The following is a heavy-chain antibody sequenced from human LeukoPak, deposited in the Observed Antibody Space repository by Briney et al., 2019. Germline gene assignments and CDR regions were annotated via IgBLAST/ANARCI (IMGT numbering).Heavy chain of an antibody. D-gene: IGHD3-16*01. CDR3: PRGLLGELRLYYYNSYSMAV. V-gene: IGHV3-74*01. CDR1: GFSISTYW. Sequence: PGGSLRLSCAASGFSISTYWIHWVRQAPGKGLVWVSRINPDGSTTYYADSVKGRITISRDNAKNTLYLQMNSLRAEDTAVYYCPRGLLGELRLYYYNSYSMAVGGKGTTVTVPS. CDR2: INPDGSTT. J-gene: IGHJ6*03.